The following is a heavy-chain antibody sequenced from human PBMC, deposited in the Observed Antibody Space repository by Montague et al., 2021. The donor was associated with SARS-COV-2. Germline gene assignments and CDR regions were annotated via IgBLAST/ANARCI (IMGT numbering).Heavy chain of an antibody. CDR3: AKGVDASGSYRSTLGY. D-gene: IGHD3-10*01. V-gene: IGHV3-23*01. CDR1: GFSFRSYT. J-gene: IGHJ4*02. Sequence: SSRLSCVASGFSFRSYTMNWVRQAPGKGLEWVSGISYTSGSTYYADSVKGRFTISRDNSKNTVYLQMNSLRAEDTAVYYCAKGVDASGSYRSTLGYWGQGTLVTFSS. CDR2: ISYTSGST.